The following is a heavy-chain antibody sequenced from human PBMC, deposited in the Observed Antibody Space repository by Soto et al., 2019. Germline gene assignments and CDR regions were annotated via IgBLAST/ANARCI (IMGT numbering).Heavy chain of an antibody. V-gene: IGHV3-23*01. Sequence: GGSLRLSCGASGFTFSSYAMSWVRQAPGKGLEWVSSISNTGGSTYYEDSVKGRFTISRDNSKNTLYLQMNSLSAEDTAVYYCAKGMRISADYGMDVWGQGTTVTVSS. CDR2: ISNTGGST. CDR3: AKGMRISADYGMDV. D-gene: IGHD2-8*01. CDR1: GFTFSSYA. J-gene: IGHJ6*02.